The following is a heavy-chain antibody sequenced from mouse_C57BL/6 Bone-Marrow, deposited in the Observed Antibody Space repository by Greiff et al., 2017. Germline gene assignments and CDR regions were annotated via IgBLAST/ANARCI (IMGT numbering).Heavy chain of an antibody. Sequence: QVHVKQSGAELVRPGTSVKVSCKASGYAFTNYLIEWVKQRPGQGLEWIGVSNPGSGGTNYNEKFKGKATLTADKSSSTAYMQLSSLTSEDSAVYFCARWIDGSSYFDYWGQGTTLTVSS. V-gene: IGHV1-54*01. CDR3: ARWIDGSSYFDY. D-gene: IGHD1-1*01. CDR2: SNPGSGGT. J-gene: IGHJ2*01. CDR1: GYAFTNYL.